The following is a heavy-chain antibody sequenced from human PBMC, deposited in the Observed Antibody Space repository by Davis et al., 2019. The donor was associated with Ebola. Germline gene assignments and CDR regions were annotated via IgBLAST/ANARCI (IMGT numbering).Heavy chain of an antibody. V-gene: IGHV4-59*01. J-gene: IGHJ4*02. Sequence: PSETLSLTCAVYGGSFSGYYWSWIRQPPGKGLEWIGYIYYSGSTNYNPSLKSRVTISVDTSKNQFSLKLSSVTAADTAVYYCARGASYDYYFDYWGQGTLVTVSS. D-gene: IGHD5-18*01. CDR2: IYYSGST. CDR3: ARGASYDYYFDY. CDR1: GGSFSGYY.